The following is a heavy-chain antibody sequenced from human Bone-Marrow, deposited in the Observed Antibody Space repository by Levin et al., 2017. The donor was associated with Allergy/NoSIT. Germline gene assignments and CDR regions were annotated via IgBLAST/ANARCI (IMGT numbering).Heavy chain of an antibody. D-gene: IGHD3-22*01. Sequence: GGSLRLSCAASGFTFSNAWMSWVRQAPGKGLEWVGRIKSKTDGGTTDYAAPVKGRFTISRDDSKNTLYLQMNSLKTEDTAVYYCRVDYDSSGYYYSDYWGQGTLVTVSS. CDR2: IKSKTDGGTT. CDR3: RVDYDSSGYYYSDY. V-gene: IGHV3-15*01. J-gene: IGHJ4*02. CDR1: GFTFSNAW.